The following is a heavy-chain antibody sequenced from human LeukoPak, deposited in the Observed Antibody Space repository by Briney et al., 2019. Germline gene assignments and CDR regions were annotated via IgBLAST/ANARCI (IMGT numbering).Heavy chain of an antibody. CDR2: ISYSGST. Sequence: SETLSLTCTVSGGSIINYFWSWIRQPPGKGLEWIGFISYSGSTNYNLSLKSRVTVSIDTSMNQFSLKLSSVTAADTAVYYCARRSYDGSGYYYVDYWGQGTLVTVSS. CDR3: ARRSYDGSGYYYVDY. J-gene: IGHJ4*02. CDR1: GGSIINYF. D-gene: IGHD3-22*01. V-gene: IGHV4-59*08.